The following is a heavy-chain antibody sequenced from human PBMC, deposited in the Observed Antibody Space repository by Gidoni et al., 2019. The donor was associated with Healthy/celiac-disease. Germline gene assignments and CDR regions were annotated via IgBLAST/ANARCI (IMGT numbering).Heavy chain of an antibody. D-gene: IGHD3-3*01. CDR1: GFTFSSYS. J-gene: IGHJ4*02. V-gene: IGHV3-48*02. CDR3: ARESGVRFLEWLLFLDY. Sequence: EVQLVESGGGLVQPGGSLRLSCAASGFTFSSYSMNWVRQAPGKGLEWVSYISSSSSTIYYADSVKGRFTISRDNAKNSLYLQMNSLRDEDTAVYYCARESGVRFLEWLLFLDYWGQGTLVTVSS. CDR2: ISSSSSTI.